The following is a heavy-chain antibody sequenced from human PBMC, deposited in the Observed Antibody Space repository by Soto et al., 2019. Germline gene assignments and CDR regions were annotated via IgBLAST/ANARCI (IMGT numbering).Heavy chain of an antibody. V-gene: IGHV3-23*01. Sequence: EVQLLESGGGLVQPGGSLRLSCAASGFTFSSYAMSWVRQAPGKGLVWVSAISGSGGSTYYAYSVKGRFTISRDNSKNTLYLPMNSLRAENTAVYYFAIVPTGAVVVPDTTAYWGQGTLVTVSS. CDR3: AIVPTGAVVVPDTTAY. CDR2: ISGSGGST. D-gene: IGHD2-2*01. J-gene: IGHJ4*02. CDR1: GFTFSSYA.